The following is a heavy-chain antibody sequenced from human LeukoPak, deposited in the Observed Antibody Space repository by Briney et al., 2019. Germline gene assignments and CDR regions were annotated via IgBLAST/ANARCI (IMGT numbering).Heavy chain of an antibody. V-gene: IGHV3-23*01. J-gene: IGHJ6*02. Sequence: GGSMRLSCAASGFTFTSYAISWVRQAPGKGLEWVSAISGSGGSTYYADSVQGRFTISTDNSKNTLYLQLNSLRAEDTAVYYCAKGRLRYFGAPGGMDVWGQGTTVTVSS. CDR3: AKGRLRYFGAPGGMDV. D-gene: IGHD3-9*01. CDR1: GFTFTSYA. CDR2: ISGSGGST.